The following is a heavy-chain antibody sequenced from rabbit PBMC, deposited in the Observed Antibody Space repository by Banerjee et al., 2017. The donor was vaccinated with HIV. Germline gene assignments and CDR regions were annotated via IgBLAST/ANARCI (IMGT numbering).Heavy chain of an antibody. Sequence: QQQLEESGGDLVKPGGTLTLTCKASGFTLSSYWMCWVRQAPGKGLEWIACIYTGDPNTHYARWARGRFTISKTSSTTVTLQMTSLTAADTATYFCARNLLRVDNFNLWGPGTLVTVS. D-gene: IGHD4-2*01. CDR2: IYTGDPNT. CDR3: ARNLLRVDNFNL. V-gene: IGHV1S45*01. J-gene: IGHJ4*01. CDR1: GFTLSSYW.